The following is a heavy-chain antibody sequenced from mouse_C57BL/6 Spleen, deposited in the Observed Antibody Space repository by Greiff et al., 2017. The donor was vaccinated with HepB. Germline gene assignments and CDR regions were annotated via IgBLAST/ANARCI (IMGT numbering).Heavy chain of an antibody. D-gene: IGHD2-2*01. Sequence: QVQLQQPGAELVMPGASVKLSCKASGYTFTSYWMHWVKQRPGQGLEWIGEIDPSDSYTNYNQKFKGKSTLTVDKSSSTAYMQLSSLTSEDSAVYYCARGVDGYDLAFDYWGQGTTLTVSS. CDR2: IDPSDSYT. V-gene: IGHV1-69*01. J-gene: IGHJ2*01. CDR1: GYTFTSYW. CDR3: ARGVDGYDLAFDY.